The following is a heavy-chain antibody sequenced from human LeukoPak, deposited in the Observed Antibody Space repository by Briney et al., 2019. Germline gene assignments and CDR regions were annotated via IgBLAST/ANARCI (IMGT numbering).Heavy chain of an antibody. CDR2: ILGSGGGDST. J-gene: IGHJ4*02. CDR3: ARPYSGSYSAYFDY. CDR1: GFTFSNYA. V-gene: IGHV3-23*01. Sequence: GGSLRLSCAASGFTFSNYAMSWVRQAPGKGLEWVSTILGSGGGDSTYYADSVKGRFTISRDNSKNTLYLQMNSLRAEDTAVYYCARPYSGSYSAYFDYWGQGTLVTVSS. D-gene: IGHD1-26*01.